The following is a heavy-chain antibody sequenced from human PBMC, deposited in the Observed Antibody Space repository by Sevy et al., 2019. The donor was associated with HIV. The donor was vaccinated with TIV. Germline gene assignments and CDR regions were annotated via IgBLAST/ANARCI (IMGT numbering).Heavy chain of an antibody. CDR3: ARWYGNNFDY. V-gene: IGHV4-39*01. CDR2: IYQTGAA. J-gene: IGHJ4*02. D-gene: IGHD3-10*01. Sequence: SETLSLTCTVSGGTISSSSYSWGWIRQPPGKGLEWVGSIYQTGAADDNPSLKRRVTMSVDTSKNQFSLQVGSVTAADTAVYYCARWYGNNFDYWGQGALVTVSS. CDR1: GGTISSSSYS.